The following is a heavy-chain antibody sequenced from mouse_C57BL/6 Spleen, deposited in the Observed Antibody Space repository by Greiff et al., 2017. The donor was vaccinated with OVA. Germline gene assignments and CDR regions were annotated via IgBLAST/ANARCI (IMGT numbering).Heavy chain of an antibody. Sequence: SCKASGYTFTSYGISWVKQRTGQGLEWIGEIYPRSGNTYYNEKFKGKATLTADKSSSTAYMELRSLTSEDSAVYFCARTTVVEDYAMDYWGQGTSVTVSS. D-gene: IGHD1-1*01. V-gene: IGHV1-81*01. CDR2: IYPRSGNT. J-gene: IGHJ4*01. CDR3: ARTTVVEDYAMDY. CDR1: GYTFTSYG.